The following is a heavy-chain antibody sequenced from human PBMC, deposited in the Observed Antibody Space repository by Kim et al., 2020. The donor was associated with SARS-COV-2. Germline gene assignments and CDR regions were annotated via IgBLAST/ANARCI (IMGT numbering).Heavy chain of an antibody. J-gene: IGHJ4*02. CDR2: IIPIFGTA. D-gene: IGHD3-10*01. V-gene: IGHV1-69*13. Sequence: SVKVSCKASGGTFSSYAISWVRQAPGQGLEWMGGIIPIFGTANYAQKFQGRVTITADESTSTAYMELSSLRSEDTAVYYCACREPSRGHIRELDYWGQGTLVTVSS. CDR1: GGTFSSYA. CDR3: ACREPSRGHIRELDY.